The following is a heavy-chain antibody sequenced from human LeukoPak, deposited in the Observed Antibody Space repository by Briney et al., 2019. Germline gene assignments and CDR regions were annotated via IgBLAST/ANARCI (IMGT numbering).Heavy chain of an antibody. CDR1: GFTFNTYW. D-gene: IGHD1-26*01. CDR3: ARDVGGSLDY. V-gene: IGHV3-7*01. J-gene: IGHJ4*02. CDR2: IKGDESAK. Sequence: GGSLRLSFAASGFTFNTYWMAWVRPAPGKGLEWVANIKGDESAKHQADSVKGRFTISRDNAQNSVYLQMSSLRGEDTAVYYCARDVGGSLDYWGQGTLVTVSS.